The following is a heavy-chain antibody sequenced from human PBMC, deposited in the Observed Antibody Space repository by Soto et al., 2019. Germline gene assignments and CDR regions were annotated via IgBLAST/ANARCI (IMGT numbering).Heavy chain of an antibody. CDR1: GFALSMYW. CDR2: INQDGSIQ. J-gene: IGHJ4*02. CDR3: ARLKQTATTFVY. V-gene: IGHV3-7*03. D-gene: IGHD1-1*01. Sequence: GGYLRLSCEASGFALSMYWMSWVRQAPGKGLQWVANINQDGSIQHYVDSVRGRFTVSRDNAKNSLFLQMNSLSAEDTAVYYCARLKQTATTFVYWGAGTPVTVSA.